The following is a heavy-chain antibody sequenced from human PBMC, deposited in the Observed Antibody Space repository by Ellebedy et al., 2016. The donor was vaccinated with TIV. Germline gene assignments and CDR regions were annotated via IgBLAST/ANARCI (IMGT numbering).Heavy chain of an antibody. CDR3: AREGIEAALTCDY. CDR1: GFTFSSYA. D-gene: IGHD6-13*01. J-gene: IGHJ4*02. CDR2: LSYDGGNK. Sequence: PGGSLRLSCAASGFTFSSYAMHWVRQAPGKGLEWVAVLSYDGGNKYYADSVKGRFTISRDNSKTTLYLQMNSLRAEDTAVYACAREGIEAALTCDYWGQGTLVTVSS. V-gene: IGHV3-30-3*01.